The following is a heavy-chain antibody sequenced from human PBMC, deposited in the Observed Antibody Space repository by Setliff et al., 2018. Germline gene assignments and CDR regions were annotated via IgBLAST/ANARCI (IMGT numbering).Heavy chain of an antibody. CDR1: GGTFSSYA. V-gene: IGHV1-69*13. D-gene: IGHD3-22*01. J-gene: IGHJ4*02. Sequence: SVKVSCKASGGTFSSYAISWVRQAPGQGLEWMGRIIPIFGTANYVQKFQGRVTISADESARTAYMELSSLRFEDTAVYYCARETRDKYDTSGYYLSFDSWGQGALVTVSS. CDR2: IIPIFGTA. CDR3: ARETRDKYDTSGYYLSFDS.